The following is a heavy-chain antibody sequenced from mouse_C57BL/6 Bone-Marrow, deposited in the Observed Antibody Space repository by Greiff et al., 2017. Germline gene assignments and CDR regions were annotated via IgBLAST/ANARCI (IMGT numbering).Heavy chain of an antibody. J-gene: IGHJ1*03. CDR3: TTHYDLWYVDV. Sequence: QVQLKQPGAELVKPGASVKLSCKASGYTFTSYWMQWVKQRPGQGLEWIGEIDPSDSYPNYNQKFKGKATLTVDTSSSTAYMQLSSLTSEDSAVYYCTTHYDLWYVDVWGTGTTVTVSS. D-gene: IGHD2-4*01. CDR2: IDPSDSYP. CDR1: GYTFTSYW. V-gene: IGHV1-50*01.